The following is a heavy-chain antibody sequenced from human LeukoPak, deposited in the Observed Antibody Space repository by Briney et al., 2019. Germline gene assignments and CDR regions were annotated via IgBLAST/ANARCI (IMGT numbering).Heavy chain of an antibody. CDR3: ARANSGSHSYFQH. D-gene: IGHD1-26*01. V-gene: IGHV3-53*01. Sequence: GGSLRLSCAASGFXVSSYYITWVRQAPGKGLEWVSIIYSGGTTYYADSVKGRFTISRDNSKNTLYLQMDSLRAEDTAVYYCARANSGSHSYFQHWGQGTLVTVSS. CDR2: IYSGGTT. CDR1: GFXVSSYY. J-gene: IGHJ1*01.